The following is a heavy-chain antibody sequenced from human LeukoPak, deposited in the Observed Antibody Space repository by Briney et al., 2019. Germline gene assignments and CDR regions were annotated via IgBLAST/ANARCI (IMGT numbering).Heavy chain of an antibody. V-gene: IGHV3-48*02. CDR2: ISTSSSTR. Sequence: GGSLRLSCAASGFTFSSYSMNWVRQAPGKGLEWVSYISTSSSTRYYADPVKGRFTVSRDNAKNSLYLQMSSLRDDDTALYYCARHNYWGQGTLVTVSS. CDR1: GFTFSSYS. CDR3: ARHNY. J-gene: IGHJ4*02.